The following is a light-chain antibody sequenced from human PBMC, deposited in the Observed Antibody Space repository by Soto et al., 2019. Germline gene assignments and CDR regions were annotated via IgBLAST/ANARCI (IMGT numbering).Light chain of an antibody. CDR3: AAWDDSLNGYV. V-gene: IGLV1-36*01. J-gene: IGLJ1*01. Sequence: QSVLTQPPAVSEAPRQRVTISCSGSSSNIGNNGVNWYQQLPGKAPKLLIYYDDLLSSGVSDRFSGSKSGTSASLAISGPPSEDEVDYYSAAWDDSLNGYVLGIGTTVTVL. CDR2: YDD. CDR1: SSNIGNNG.